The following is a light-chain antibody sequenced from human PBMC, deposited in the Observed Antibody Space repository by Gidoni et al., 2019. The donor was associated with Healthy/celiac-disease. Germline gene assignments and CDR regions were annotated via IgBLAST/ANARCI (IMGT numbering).Light chain of an antibody. Sequence: DIQLTQSPSSLSASVGDRVTITCRASQSISSYLNWYQQKPGKAPKLLIYAASSLQSGVPSRFSGSGSGTDFTLTISSLQPEEFATDYCQQSDSTPTWTFGQGTKVEIK. CDR3: QQSDSTPTWT. CDR1: QSISSY. J-gene: IGKJ1*01. V-gene: IGKV1-39*01. CDR2: AAS.